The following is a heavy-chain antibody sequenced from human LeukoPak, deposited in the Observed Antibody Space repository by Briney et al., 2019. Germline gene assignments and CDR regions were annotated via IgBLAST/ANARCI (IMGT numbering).Heavy chain of an antibody. CDR3: ARDRTSSGSQDY. V-gene: IGHV3-7*01. J-gene: IGHJ4*02. CDR1: GFNFTAFW. D-gene: IGHD1-26*01. CDR2: INRDSSVK. Sequence: GGSLRPSCAASGFNFTAFWMSWVRQTPEKGLEFVANINRDSSVKNYVDSVKGRFTISRDNAKNSLYLQMNSLRAEDTAVYYCARDRTSSGSQDYWGQGTLVTVSS.